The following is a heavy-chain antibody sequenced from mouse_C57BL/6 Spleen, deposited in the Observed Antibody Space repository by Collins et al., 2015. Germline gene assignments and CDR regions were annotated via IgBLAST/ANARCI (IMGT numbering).Heavy chain of an antibody. D-gene: IGHD1-1*02. V-gene: IGHV5-16*01. Sequence: TFSDYYMAWVRQVPEKGLEWVANINYDGSKTYYLDSLKSRFIISRDNGKNILSLQMNSLRSEDTATYYCAKGDYGNYFDYWGQGTTLTVSS. CDR2: INYDGSKT. CDR3: AKGDYGNYFDY. J-gene: IGHJ2*01. CDR1: TFSDYY.